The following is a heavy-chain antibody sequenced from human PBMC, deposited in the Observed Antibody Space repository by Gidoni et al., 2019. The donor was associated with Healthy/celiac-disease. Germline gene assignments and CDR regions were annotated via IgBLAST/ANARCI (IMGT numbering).Heavy chain of an antibody. J-gene: IGHJ4*02. V-gene: IGHV3-7*03. D-gene: IGHD4-17*01. CDR1: GFPFSSYW. CDR2: IKQDGSEK. Sequence: EVQLVESGGGLVQPGGSLRLSCAASGFPFSSYWMSWVRQAPGKGLEWVPNIKQDGSEKYYVDSVKGRFTISRDNAKNSLYLQMNSLRAEDTAVYYCARAQYGDYVLFDYWGQGTLVTVSS. CDR3: ARAQYGDYVLFDY.